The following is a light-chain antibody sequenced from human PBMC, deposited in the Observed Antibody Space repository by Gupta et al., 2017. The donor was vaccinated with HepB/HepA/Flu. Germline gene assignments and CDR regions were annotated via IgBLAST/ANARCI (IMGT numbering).Light chain of an antibody. CDR3: QQYGREAPT. CDR2: GAL. Sequence: ELVLTQSPGTLSLSPGERATLSCRASQSVSSSYLAWYQQKPGQAPRLLIYGALSSAPRLPVRFSGSGSWTDFTLTISRLEPAAFALSFSQQYGREAPTFGQGTRLEMK. V-gene: IGKV3-20*01. J-gene: IGKJ2*01. CDR1: QSVSSSY.